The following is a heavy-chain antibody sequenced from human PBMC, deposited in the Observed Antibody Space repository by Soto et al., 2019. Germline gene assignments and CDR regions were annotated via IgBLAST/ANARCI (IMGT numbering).Heavy chain of an antibody. V-gene: IGHV4-34*01. CDR2: INHSGST. J-gene: IGHJ4*02. Sequence: PSETLSLTCAVYGGSFSGYYWSWIRQPPGKGLEWIGEINHSGSTNYNPSLKSRVTISVDTSKNQFSLKLSSVTAADTAVYYCARERTRYYDSSGYYNYWGQGTLVTVSS. CDR1: GGSFSGYY. D-gene: IGHD3-22*01. CDR3: ARERTRYYDSSGYYNY.